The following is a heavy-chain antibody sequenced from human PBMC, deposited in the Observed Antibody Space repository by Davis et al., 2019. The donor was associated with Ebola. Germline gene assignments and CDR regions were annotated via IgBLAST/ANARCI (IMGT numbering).Heavy chain of an antibody. CDR2: IYHSGST. J-gene: IGHJ5*02. CDR3: ATLMTTVTTGWFDP. D-gene: IGHD4-17*01. Sequence: SETLSLTFAVSGGSITSGGYPWSCIRQPPGRGLSWLGYIYHSGSTYYNPSLKSRVTISVDRSKNQFSLKLSSVTAADTAVYYCATLMTTVTTGWFDPWGQGTLVTGSS. CDR1: GGSITSGGYP. V-gene: IGHV4-30-2*01.